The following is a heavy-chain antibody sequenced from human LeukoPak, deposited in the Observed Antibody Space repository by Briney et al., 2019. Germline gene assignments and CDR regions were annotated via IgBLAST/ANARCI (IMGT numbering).Heavy chain of an antibody. Sequence: AASVTVSCTVSGYTLTELSMHWVRQAPGKGLEWMGGFDPEDGETIYAQKFQGRVTMTEDTSTDTAYMELSSLRSEDTAVYYCAWSWGVVVPPEPHSDYWGQGTLVTVSS. D-gene: IGHD2-2*01. V-gene: IGHV1-24*01. CDR2: FDPEDGET. J-gene: IGHJ4*02. CDR1: GYTLTELS. CDR3: AWSWGVVVPPEPHSDY.